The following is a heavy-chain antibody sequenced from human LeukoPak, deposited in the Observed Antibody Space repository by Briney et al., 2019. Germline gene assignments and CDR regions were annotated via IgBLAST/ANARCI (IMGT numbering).Heavy chain of an antibody. Sequence: SETLSLTCTVAGGSISSSSYYWGWIRQPPVKGLEWIGRIYYSGSTYYNPSLKSRVTISVDKSKNRFSRKLSSVTAADTAVYYCARLDYYDSSGYLDYWRQGTLVTVSS. J-gene: IGHJ4*02. V-gene: IGHV4-39*01. D-gene: IGHD3-22*01. CDR2: IYYSGST. CDR3: ARLDYYDSSGYLDY. CDR1: GGSISSSSYY.